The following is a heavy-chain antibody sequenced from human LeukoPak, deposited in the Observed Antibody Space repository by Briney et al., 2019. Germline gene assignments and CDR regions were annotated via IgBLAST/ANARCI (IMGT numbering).Heavy chain of an antibody. CDR2: INHSGST. CDR1: GGSFSGYY. CDR3: ARCKDDSSGSADEAFDI. Sequence: SETLSLTCAVYGGSFSGYYWSWIRQPPGKGLEWIGEINHSGSTNYNPSLKSRVTISVDTSKNQFFLKLSSVTAADTAVYDCARCKDDSSGSADEAFDIWGQGTMVTVSS. V-gene: IGHV4-34*01. J-gene: IGHJ3*02. D-gene: IGHD3-22*01.